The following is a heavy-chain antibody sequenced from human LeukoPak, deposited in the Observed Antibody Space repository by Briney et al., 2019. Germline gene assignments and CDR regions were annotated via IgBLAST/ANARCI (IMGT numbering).Heavy chain of an antibody. V-gene: IGHV5-51*01. CDR3: ARLEGIIAAAGTTTGFDY. CDR2: IYPGDSDT. J-gene: IGHJ4*02. D-gene: IGHD6-13*01. Sequence: GESLKISCKGSGYSFTSYWIGWVRQMPGKGLEWMGIIYPGDSDTRYSPSFQGQVTISADKSISTAYLQWSSLKASDTAMYYCARLEGIIAAAGTTTGFDYWGQGTLVTVSS. CDR1: GYSFTSYW.